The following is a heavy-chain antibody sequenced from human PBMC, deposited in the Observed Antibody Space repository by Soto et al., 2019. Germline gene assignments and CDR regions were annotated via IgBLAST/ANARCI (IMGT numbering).Heavy chain of an antibody. Sequence: SETLSLTCTVSGGSISSSTYYWGWMRQPPGKGLEWIASFFIGGNTYYNPSLKSRVTISVDTSKNQFSLKLSSVTAADTAVYYCARGPPLLRYFDWLGGDYYYYYGMDVWGQGTTVTVSS. V-gene: IGHV4-39*01. CDR1: GGSISSSTYY. CDR3: ARGPPLLRYFDWLGGDYYYYYGMDV. D-gene: IGHD3-9*01. CDR2: FFIGGNT. J-gene: IGHJ6*02.